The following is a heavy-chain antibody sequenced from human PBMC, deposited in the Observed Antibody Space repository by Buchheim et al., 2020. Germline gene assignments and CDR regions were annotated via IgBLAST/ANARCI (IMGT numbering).Heavy chain of an antibody. CDR2: ISGSGGST. CDR3: AKDRSSDQLRRRNWFDP. V-gene: IGHV3-23*04. D-gene: IGHD2-2*01. CDR1: DFAFSNAW. Sequence: EVQLVESGGGLVKPGGSLRLSCAASDFAFSNAWMNWVRQAPGKGLEWVSAISGSGGSTYYADSVKGRFTISRDNSKNTLYLQMNSLRAEDTAVYYCAKDRSSDQLRRRNWFDPWGQGTL. J-gene: IGHJ5*02.